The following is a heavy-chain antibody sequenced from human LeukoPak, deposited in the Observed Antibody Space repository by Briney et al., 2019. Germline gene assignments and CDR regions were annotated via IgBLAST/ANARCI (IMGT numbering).Heavy chain of an antibody. CDR3: ARGYIVVVPAAIVQSSYYYYYGMDV. D-gene: IGHD2-2*02. CDR1: GGSFSGYY. V-gene: IGHV4-34*01. CDR2: INHNGST. J-gene: IGHJ6*02. Sequence: SETLSLTCAVYGGSFSGYYWSWIRQPPGKGLEWIGEINHNGSTNYNPSLKSRVTISVDTSKNQFSLKMSSVTAADTAVYYCARGYIVVVPAAIVQSSYYYYYGMDVWGQGTTVTVPS.